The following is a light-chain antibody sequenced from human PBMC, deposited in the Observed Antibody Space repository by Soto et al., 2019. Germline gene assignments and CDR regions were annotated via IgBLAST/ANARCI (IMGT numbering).Light chain of an antibody. CDR2: AAS. CDR1: QSVSSS. CDR3: LQHKSWPFT. V-gene: IGKV3-15*01. Sequence: EIVMTQSPATLSESPGERATLSCRASQSVSSSLAWFQQKPGQAPRLLIYAASARATGIAARLSGSGSGTEFTLTISSLQSEDFAVYYCLQHKSWPFTFGQGTKLELK. J-gene: IGKJ2*01.